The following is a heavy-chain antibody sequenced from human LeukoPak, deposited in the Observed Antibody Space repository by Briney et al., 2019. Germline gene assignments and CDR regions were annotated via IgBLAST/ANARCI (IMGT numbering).Heavy chain of an antibody. D-gene: IGHD1-26*01. CDR1: GYTFTGYY. CDR2: INPNSGGT. V-gene: IGHV1-2*02. Sequence: ASVKVSCKASGYTFTGYYMHWVRQVPGQGLEWMGWINPNSGGTNYAQKFQGRVTMTRDTSISTAYMELSRLRSDDTAVYYCARGEWELLGEFDPWGQGTLVTVSS. J-gene: IGHJ5*02. CDR3: ARGEWELLGEFDP.